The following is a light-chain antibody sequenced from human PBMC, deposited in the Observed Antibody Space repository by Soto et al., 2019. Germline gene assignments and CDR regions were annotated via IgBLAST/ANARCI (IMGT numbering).Light chain of an antibody. CDR3: LQHKSYPYT. CDR2: AAS. V-gene: IGKV1-17*03. J-gene: IGKJ2*01. Sequence: DLPMTQSPSAMSASVGDRVTITCRASQAISDSLAWFQQKPGKVPKRLIYAASSLDSGVPSRFSGSGSGTEFTLTISSLQPEDFETYFCLQHKSYPYTFGQGTKLDFK. CDR1: QAISDS.